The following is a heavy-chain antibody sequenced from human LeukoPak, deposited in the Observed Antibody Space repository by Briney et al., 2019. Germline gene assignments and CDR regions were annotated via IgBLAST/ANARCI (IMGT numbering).Heavy chain of an antibody. CDR3: VKVRGRARVGYFDY. J-gene: IGHJ4*02. CDR2: INKDGSVI. D-gene: IGHD1-26*01. CDR1: GFTFSSSW. Sequence: GGSLRLSCAASGFTFSSSWIHCVRQAPGKGLVWVSRINKDGSVIDYAESVKGRFSISRDNAKNTLYLQMNSLRVEDTAIYYCVKVRGRARVGYFDYWGQGALVTVSS. V-gene: IGHV3-74*01.